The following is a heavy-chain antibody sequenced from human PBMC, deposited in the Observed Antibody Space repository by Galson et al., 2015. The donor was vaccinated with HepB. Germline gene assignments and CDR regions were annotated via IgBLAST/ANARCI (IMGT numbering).Heavy chain of an antibody. D-gene: IGHD2-15*01. J-gene: IGHJ5*02. V-gene: IGHV1-2*02. CDR3: ARCVVVAACNWFDP. CDR2: INPNSGGT. CDR1: GYTFTGYY. Sequence: SVKVSCKASGYTFTGYYMHWVRQAPGQGLEWMGWINPNSGGTNYAQKFQGRVTMTRDTSISTAYMELSRLRSDDTAVYYCARCVVVAACNWFDPWGQGTLVTVSS.